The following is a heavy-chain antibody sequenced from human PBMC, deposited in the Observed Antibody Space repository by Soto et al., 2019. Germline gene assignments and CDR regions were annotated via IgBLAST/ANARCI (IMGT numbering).Heavy chain of an antibody. J-gene: IGHJ6*02. Sequence: GGSLRLSCTASGFTFGGYAMSWLREAPGKGLEWVGSIRSKAYGGTTEYAASVKGRFTISRDDSKSIAYLQMNSLKTEDTAVYYCTSPSYYGSGTTGGVWGQGTTVTVSS. CDR1: GFTFGGYA. D-gene: IGHD3-10*01. CDR2: IRSKAYGGTT. CDR3: TSPSYYGSGTTGGV. V-gene: IGHV3-49*03.